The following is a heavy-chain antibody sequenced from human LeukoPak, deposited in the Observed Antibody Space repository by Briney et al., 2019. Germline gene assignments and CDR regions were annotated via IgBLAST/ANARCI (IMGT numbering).Heavy chain of an antibody. V-gene: IGHV3-48*04. CDR2: IDSSGTTI. CDR3: ASQYCTSTSCYVDY. J-gene: IGHJ4*02. Sequence: GGSLRLSCAASGFTFSSYWMSWVRQAPGKGLEWVSYIDSSGTTIYYAASVKGRFTISSDNAKNSLYLQMNSLRAEDTAVYYCASQYCTSTSCYVDYWGQGTLVTVSS. D-gene: IGHD2-2*01. CDR1: GFTFSSYW.